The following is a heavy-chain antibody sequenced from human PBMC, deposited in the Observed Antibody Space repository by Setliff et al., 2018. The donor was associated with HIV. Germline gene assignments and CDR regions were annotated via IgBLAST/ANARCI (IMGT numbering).Heavy chain of an antibody. Sequence: SETLSLTCTVSGGSISSGGYYWNWIRQYPVKGLEWIGHIYYNWRTLFNPALGTRLNMSVDASENQFSLHLNSVTAADTAVYYCVRERRRSPLSYGLDVWGKGTTVTVSS. CDR1: GGSISSGGYY. V-gene: IGHV4-31*03. CDR2: IYYNWRT. J-gene: IGHJ6*04. CDR3: VRERRRSPLSYGLDV.